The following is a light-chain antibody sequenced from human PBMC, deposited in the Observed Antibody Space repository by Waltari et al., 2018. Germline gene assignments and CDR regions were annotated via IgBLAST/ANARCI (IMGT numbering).Light chain of an antibody. J-gene: IGKJ4*01. V-gene: IGKV1-5*03. Sequence: DIQMTQTPSTLSASVGDRVTITCRASESISSWLAWSQHKPGKGPILLIYKTSSLGSGVPSRFTGSGSGTEFTLTISSLHPDDFGTYYCHQYNSYPLTFGGGTKVEIK. CDR3: HQYNSYPLT. CDR1: ESISSW. CDR2: KTS.